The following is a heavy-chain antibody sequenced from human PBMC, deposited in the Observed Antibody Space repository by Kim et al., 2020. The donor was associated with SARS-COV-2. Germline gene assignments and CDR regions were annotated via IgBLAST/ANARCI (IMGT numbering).Heavy chain of an antibody. D-gene: IGHD6-19*01. V-gene: IGHV4-59*07. CDR2: VYYSGST. CDR3: ARVGAVAGALDY. CDR1: SDSIDGYY. J-gene: IGHJ4*02. Sequence: SDTLSLTCIVSSDSIDGYYWTWIRQSPGKGLEWIGSVYYSGSTNYNPSLQSRVTISVDTSKNHFSLKLNSVTAADTAVYYCARVGAVAGALDYWGQGTLVTVS.